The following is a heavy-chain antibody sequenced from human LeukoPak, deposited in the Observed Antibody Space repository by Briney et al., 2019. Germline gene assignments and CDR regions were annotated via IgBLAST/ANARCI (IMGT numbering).Heavy chain of an antibody. CDR3: ARERTCSSTSCHYMDV. CDR1: GFTFSDYY. Sequence: GGSLRLSCAASGFTFSDYYTSWIRQAPGKGLEWVSYISSSGSTIYYAGSVKGRFTISRDNAKNSLYLQMNSLRAEDTAVYYCARERTCSSTSCHYMDVWGKGTTVTISS. CDR2: ISSSGSTI. D-gene: IGHD2-2*01. J-gene: IGHJ6*03. V-gene: IGHV3-11*01.